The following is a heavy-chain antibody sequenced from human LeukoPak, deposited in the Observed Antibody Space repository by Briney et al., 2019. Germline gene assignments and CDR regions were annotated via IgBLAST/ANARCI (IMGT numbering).Heavy chain of an antibody. CDR2: ISGSGGTT. V-gene: IGHV3-23*01. D-gene: IGHD3-3*01. CDR1: GFTFRRYA. J-gene: IGHJ4*02. CDR3: AKQRSHYDLLEDFDS. Sequence: GGSLRLSCAASGFTFRRYAMAWVRQAPGKGLEWVLSISGSGGTTYYADSVEGRFTFSRDNSKNTLYLQMNSLRAEDTALYYCAKQRSHYDLLEDFDSWGQGTLVTVSS.